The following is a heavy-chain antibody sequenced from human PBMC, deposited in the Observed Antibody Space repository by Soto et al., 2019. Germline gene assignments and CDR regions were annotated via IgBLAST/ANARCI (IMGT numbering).Heavy chain of an antibody. J-gene: IGHJ6*02. CDR2: ISYDGDNQ. V-gene: IGHV3-30-3*01. CDR1: GFTFSNYA. CDR3: ARGANSGSYLGYGLDV. D-gene: IGHD1-26*01. Sequence: LSLSCAASGFTFSNYAVHWVRQAPGKGLEWVSVISYDGDNQYYADSVKGRFTISRDNSKNTLHLQMDSLRSEDTAVYYCARGANSGSYLGYGLDVWGQGTTVTVSS.